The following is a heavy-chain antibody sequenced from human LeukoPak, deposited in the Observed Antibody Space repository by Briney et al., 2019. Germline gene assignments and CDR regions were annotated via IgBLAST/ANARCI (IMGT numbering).Heavy chain of an antibody. D-gene: IGHD3-9*01. V-gene: IGHV4-4*07. CDR3: AREPTYYDILTGYRHYYYYYYRDV. CDR1: AGSITSSY. CDR2: IYTSGST. Sequence: SETLSLTCTVPAGSITSSYWTWIRQPAGKGLEWIGRIYTSGSTNYNPSLKSRVSISVDTSKNQFSLKLSSVTAADTAMYYCAREPTYYDILTGYRHYYYYYYRDVWGKGTTVTVSS. J-gene: IGHJ6*03.